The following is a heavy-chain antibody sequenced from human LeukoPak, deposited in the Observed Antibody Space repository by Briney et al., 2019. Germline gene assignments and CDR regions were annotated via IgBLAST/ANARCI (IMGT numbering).Heavy chain of an antibody. CDR1: GFTFSSYS. CDR2: IYHSGST. Sequence: KAGGSLRLSCAASGFTFSSYSMNWVRQAPGKGLEWIGSIYHSGSTYYNPSLKSRVTISLDTSKNHFSLKLSSVTAADTAVYYCARPGDSYAFDIWGQGTMVTVSS. J-gene: IGHJ3*02. CDR3: ARPGDSYAFDI. V-gene: IGHV4-38-2*01. D-gene: IGHD2-21*01.